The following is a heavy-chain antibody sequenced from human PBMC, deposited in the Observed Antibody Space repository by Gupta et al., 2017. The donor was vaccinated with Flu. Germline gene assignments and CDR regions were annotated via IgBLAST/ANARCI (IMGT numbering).Heavy chain of an antibody. CDR2: IYYSGST. Sequence: IYYSGSTNYNPSLKSRVTISVDTSKNQFSLKLSSVTAADTAVYYCATEGLGADAFDIWGQGTMVTVSS. D-gene: IGHD1-26*01. V-gene: IGHV4-59*08. CDR3: ATEGLGADAFDI. J-gene: IGHJ3*02.